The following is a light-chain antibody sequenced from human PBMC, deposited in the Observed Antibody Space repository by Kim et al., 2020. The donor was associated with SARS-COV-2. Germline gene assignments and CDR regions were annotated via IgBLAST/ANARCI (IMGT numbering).Light chain of an antibody. CDR3: QQSYSTPYS. J-gene: IGKJ2*03. CDR1: QSISSY. Sequence: SASVGDRVTITCRASQSISSYLNWYQQKPGKAPKLLIYAASSLQSGVPSRFNGSGSGTDFTLTISSLQPADFATYYCQQSYSTPYSFGQGTKLEIK. V-gene: IGKV1-39*01. CDR2: AAS.